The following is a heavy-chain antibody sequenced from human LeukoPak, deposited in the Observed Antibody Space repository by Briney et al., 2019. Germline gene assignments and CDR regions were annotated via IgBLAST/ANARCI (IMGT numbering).Heavy chain of an antibody. CDR1: GGSISSYY. Sequence: SETLSLTCTVSGGSISSYYWSWIRQPPGKGLEWIGYIYYSGSTNYNPSLKSRVTISVDTSKNQFSLKLSSVTAADTAVYYCARREEETTFYYYYYMDVWGKGTPVTVSS. CDR2: IYYSGST. V-gene: IGHV4-59*12. CDR3: ARREEETTFYYYYYMDV. J-gene: IGHJ6*03. D-gene: IGHD2/OR15-2a*01.